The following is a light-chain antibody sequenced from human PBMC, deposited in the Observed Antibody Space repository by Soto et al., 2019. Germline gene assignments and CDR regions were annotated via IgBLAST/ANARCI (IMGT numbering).Light chain of an antibody. V-gene: IGKV3-20*01. J-gene: IGKJ5*01. Sequence: ESVLTQSQGTLSFSPGERATVSCRASQSVSSSYLAWYQQKPGQPPRLLIYGASSRATGIPDRFSGSGSGTDFTLTISRLEPEDFAVYYCQQYRMSPNTFGQGTRLEIK. CDR3: QQYRMSPNT. CDR2: GAS. CDR1: QSVSSSY.